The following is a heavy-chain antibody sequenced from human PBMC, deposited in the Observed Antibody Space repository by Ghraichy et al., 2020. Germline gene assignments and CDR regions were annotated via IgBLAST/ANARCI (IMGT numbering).Heavy chain of an antibody. V-gene: IGHV4-39*01. J-gene: IGHJ4*02. CDR1: GDSMSSSTYF. CDR3: ARLRKYPLLWGESGLEY. D-gene: IGHD3-10*01. CDR2: IESREKQY. Sequence: SQTLSLTCTVSGDSMSSSTYFWSWIRQPPGKGLEWIGSIESREKQYHYNASLKSRPTLSVDTSKNQFSLKLASVTAADTAMYYCARLRKYPLLWGESGLEYWGQGTLVTVSS.